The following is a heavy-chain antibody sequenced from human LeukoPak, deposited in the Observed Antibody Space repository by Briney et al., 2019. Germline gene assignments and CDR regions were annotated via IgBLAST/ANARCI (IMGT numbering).Heavy chain of an antibody. CDR3: ASRPAGTTWYGVFDY. V-gene: IGHV4-59*11. J-gene: IGHJ4*02. CDR2: IFNGGST. CDR1: GGSINSHY. D-gene: IGHD6-13*01. Sequence: SETLSLTCSVSGGSINSHYWSWIRQPPGKRLEWIGYIFNGGSTNYNPSLRGRDTMSVDTSRDQFFLRLSSVTAADTAIYYCASRPAGTTWYGVFDYWSQGTLVTVSS.